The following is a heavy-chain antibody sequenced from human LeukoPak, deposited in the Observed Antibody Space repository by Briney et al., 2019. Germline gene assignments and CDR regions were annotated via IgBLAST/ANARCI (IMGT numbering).Heavy chain of an antibody. CDR2: ISSSSSYI. CDR3: ASDPTSSSALDY. Sequence: GGSLRLSCAASGFTFSSYSMNWVRQAPGKGLEWVSSISSSSSYIYYADSVKGRFTISRDNAKNSLYLQMNSLRAEDTAVYYCASDPTSSSALDYWGQGTLVTVSS. CDR1: GFTFSSYS. J-gene: IGHJ4*02. V-gene: IGHV3-21*01. D-gene: IGHD6-6*01.